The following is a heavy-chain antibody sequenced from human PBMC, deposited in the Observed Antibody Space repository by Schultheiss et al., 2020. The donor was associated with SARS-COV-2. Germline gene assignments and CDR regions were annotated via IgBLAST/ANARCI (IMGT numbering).Heavy chain of an antibody. J-gene: IGHJ6*02. CDR1: GFSLSTSGMC. D-gene: IGHD2-15*01. Sequence: SGPTLVKPTQTLTLTCTFSGFSLSTSGMCVSWIRQPPGKALEWLARIDWDDDKYYSTSLKTRLTISKDTSKNQVVLTMTNMDPVDTATYYCARTATLGYCSGGSCYSGFYYYGMDVWGQGTTVTVSS. CDR3: ARTATLGYCSGGSCYSGFYYYGMDV. CDR2: IDWDDDK. V-gene: IGHV2-70*11.